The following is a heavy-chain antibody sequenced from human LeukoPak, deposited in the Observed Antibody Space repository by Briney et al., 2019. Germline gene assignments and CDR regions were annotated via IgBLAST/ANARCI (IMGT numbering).Heavy chain of an antibody. J-gene: IGHJ6*02. D-gene: IGHD5-18*01. CDR1: GGTFSSYA. V-gene: IGHV1-69*01. CDR2: IIPIFGTA. CDR3: ARDGYSYGDYGMDV. Sequence: GASVTVSCKASGGTFSSYAISWVRQAPGQGLEWMGGIIPIFGTANYAQKFQGRVTITADESTSTAYMELSSLRSEDTAVYYCARDGYSYGDYGMDVWGQGTTVTVSS.